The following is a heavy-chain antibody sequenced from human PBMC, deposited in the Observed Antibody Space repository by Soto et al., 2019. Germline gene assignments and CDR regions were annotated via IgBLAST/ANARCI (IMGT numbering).Heavy chain of an antibody. CDR1: GGSISSSSYY. CDR3: AGHPNIAAAGYYYYYYMDV. J-gene: IGHJ6*03. D-gene: IGHD6-13*01. V-gene: IGHV4-39*01. CDR2: IYYSGST. Sequence: SETLSLTCTVSGGSISSSSYYWGWIRQPPGKGLEWIGSIYYSGSTYYNPSLKSRVTISVDTSKNQFSLKLSSVTAADTAVYYCAGHPNIAAAGYYYYYYMDVWGKGTTVTVSS.